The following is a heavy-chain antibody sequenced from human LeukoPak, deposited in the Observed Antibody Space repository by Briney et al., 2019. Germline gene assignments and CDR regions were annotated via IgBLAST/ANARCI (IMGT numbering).Heavy chain of an antibody. CDR3: AKGGSIVGPLNHLDY. V-gene: IGHV3-23*01. Sequence: GGSLRLSCAASGFAFSSYAMSWVRQAPGKGLEWVSAISGSGGSTYYADSVKGRFTISRDNSENTLYLQMNSLRAEDTAVYYCAKGGSIVGPLNHLDYWGQGTLVTVSS. J-gene: IGHJ4*02. CDR2: ISGSGGST. CDR1: GFAFSSYA. D-gene: IGHD1-26*01.